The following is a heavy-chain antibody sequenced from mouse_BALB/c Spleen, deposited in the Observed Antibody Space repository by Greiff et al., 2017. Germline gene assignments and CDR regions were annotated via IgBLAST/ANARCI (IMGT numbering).Heavy chain of an antibody. CDR3: ARDRVFAY. D-gene: IGHD2-14*01. V-gene: IGHV1-7*01. Sequence: QVQLQQSGAELAKPGASVKMSCKASGYTFTSYWMHWVKQRPGQGLEWIGYINPSTGYTEYNQKFKDKATLTADKSSSTAYMQLSSLTSEDSAVYYCARDRVFAYWGQGTLVTVSA. CDR1: GYTFTSYW. J-gene: IGHJ3*01. CDR2: INPSTGYT.